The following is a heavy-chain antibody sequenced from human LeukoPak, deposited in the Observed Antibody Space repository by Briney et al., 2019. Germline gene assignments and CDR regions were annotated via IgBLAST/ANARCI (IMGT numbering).Heavy chain of an antibody. J-gene: IGHJ4*02. V-gene: IGHV3-23*01. CDR1: GFAFSSYA. D-gene: IGHD5-12*01. Sequence: PGGSLRLSCAASGFAFSSYAMSWVRQAPGKGLEWVSSISDSGGSTYYADSVKGRFTLSRDNSKNTLYLQMNSLRAEDTAVYYCAKDRGYSGYHHCWGQGTLVTVSS. CDR3: AKDRGYSGYHHC. CDR2: ISDSGGST.